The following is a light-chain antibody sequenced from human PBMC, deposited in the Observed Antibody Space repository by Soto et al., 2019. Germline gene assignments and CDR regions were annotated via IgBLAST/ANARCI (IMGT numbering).Light chain of an antibody. CDR1: SSYIGNNY. CDR3: GTWYSSLSEGV. V-gene: IGLV1-51*02. CDR2: ENN. J-gene: IGLJ1*01. Sequence: QSVLTQPPSVSGAPGQKVTISCSGSSSYIGNNYVSCYQQHPGTAPKLLIYENNKRPSAIPDRFSASKSCTSATLVITGLHPGDEADYYCGTWYSSLSEGVFGTGTKLTVL.